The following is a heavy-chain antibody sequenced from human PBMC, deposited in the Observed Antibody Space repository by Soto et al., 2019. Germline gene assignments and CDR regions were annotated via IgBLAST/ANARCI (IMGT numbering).Heavy chain of an antibody. J-gene: IGHJ4*02. Sequence: GGSLRLSCAASGFTFSSYGMHWVRQAPGKGLEWVAVISYDGSNKYYADSVKGRFPISRDNSKNTLYLQMNSLRAEEAAVCYCAKDVWPSNCGRVVCSVFDYWGQGTPVTVSS. V-gene: IGHV3-30*18. CDR1: GFTFSSYG. CDR3: AKDVWPSNCGRVVCSVFDY. CDR2: ISYDGSNK. D-gene: IGHD1-26*01.